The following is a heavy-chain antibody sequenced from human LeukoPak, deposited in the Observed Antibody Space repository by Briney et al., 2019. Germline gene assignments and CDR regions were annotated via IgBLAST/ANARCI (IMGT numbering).Heavy chain of an antibody. Sequence: SETLSLTCTVSSDSTYSSNYYWGWIRQPPGKGLEWIGSIYYSGSTYYNSSLKSRVTISVDTSKNQFSLKLSSLTAADTAVYYCARAAYCGGDCYLFDYWGQGTLGTVFS. CDR1: SDSTYSSNYY. V-gene: IGHV4-39*01. J-gene: IGHJ4*02. D-gene: IGHD2-21*02. CDR2: IYYSGST. CDR3: ARAAYCGGDCYLFDY.